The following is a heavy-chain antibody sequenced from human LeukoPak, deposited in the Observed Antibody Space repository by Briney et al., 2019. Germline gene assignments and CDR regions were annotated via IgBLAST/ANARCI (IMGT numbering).Heavy chain of an antibody. CDR3: ATSSGYSSSWGAFDI. J-gene: IGHJ3*02. CDR1: GYTFAAYY. D-gene: IGHD6-13*01. Sequence: GASVKVSCKASGYTFAAYYMHWVRQAPGQGLEWMGWMHPNSGGTHYEQKFQGRVTMTRDTSISTAYMEVSRLTSDDTAVYYCATSSGYSSSWGAFDIWGQGTMVTDSS. V-gene: IGHV1-2*02. CDR2: MHPNSGGT.